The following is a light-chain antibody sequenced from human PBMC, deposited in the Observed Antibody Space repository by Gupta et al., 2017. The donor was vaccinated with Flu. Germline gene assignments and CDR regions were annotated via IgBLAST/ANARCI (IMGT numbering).Light chain of an antibody. Sequence: TISCTGTSSDVGGYNYVSWYQQHPGKAPNLMMYEGSKRPSGVPDRFSGAKSGNTASPIVSGLQAEDEADDYCSSYANTNKPHWVFGGGTKLTVL. CDR1: SSDVGGYNY. CDR2: EGS. J-gene: IGLJ3*02. CDR3: SSYANTNKPHWV. V-gene: IGLV2-8*01.